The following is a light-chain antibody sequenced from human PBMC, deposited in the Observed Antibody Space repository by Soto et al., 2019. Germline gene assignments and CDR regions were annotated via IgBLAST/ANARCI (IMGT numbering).Light chain of an antibody. Sequence: QSALTQPASVSGSPGQSITISCTGTSTDVGSYNLVSWYQQHPGKAPKLIIYADTKRPAGVSSRFSGSKSGNTASLTISGLQAEDEADYYCSSYAGFSTVIFGGGTKLTVL. J-gene: IGLJ2*01. CDR1: STDVGSYNL. CDR2: ADT. V-gene: IGLV2-23*02. CDR3: SSYAGFSTVI.